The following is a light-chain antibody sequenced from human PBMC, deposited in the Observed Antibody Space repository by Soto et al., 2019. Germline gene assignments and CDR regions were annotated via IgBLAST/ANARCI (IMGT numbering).Light chain of an antibody. Sequence: EIVMTQSPATLSVSPGERVTLSCRASQNILSKLAWYQQKPGQAPRLLIYGASTRATGIPARFSGSGSGTEFTLTISSLQSEDFAVYYCQQCNNWPITFGQGTRLEIK. CDR1: QNILSK. CDR2: GAS. CDR3: QQCNNWPIT. V-gene: IGKV3-15*01. J-gene: IGKJ5*01.